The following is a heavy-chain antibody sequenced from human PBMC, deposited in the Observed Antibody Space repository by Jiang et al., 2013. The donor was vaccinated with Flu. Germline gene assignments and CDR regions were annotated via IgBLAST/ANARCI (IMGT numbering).Heavy chain of an antibody. CDR3: ARRIFTMGFGEPAGGSDWYFDL. D-gene: IGHD3-10*01. CDR1: GGSISSYY. J-gene: IGHJ2*01. Sequence: LLKPSETLSLTCTVSGGSISSYYWSWIRQPPGKGLEWIGYIYYSGSTNYNPSLKSRVTISVDTSKNQFSLKLSSVTAADTAVYYCARRIFTMGFGEPAGGSDWYFDLWGRGTLVTVSS. V-gene: IGHV4-59*08. CDR2: IYYSGST.